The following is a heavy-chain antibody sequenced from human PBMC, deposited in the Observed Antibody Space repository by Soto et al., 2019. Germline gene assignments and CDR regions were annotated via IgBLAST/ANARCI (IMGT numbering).Heavy chain of an antibody. Sequence: SETLSLTCSVSGGSISSSSYYWGWIRQPPGKGLEWIGNIHYNGNTKYSPSLKSRVTMSVDTSKNHFSLKLISVTTADTAVYFCAREGNLGRWIQPLDSWGQGTLVTVSS. CDR3: AREGNLGRWIQPLDS. D-gene: IGHD2-2*03. CDR2: IHYNGNT. V-gene: IGHV4-39*07. J-gene: IGHJ4*02. CDR1: GGSISSSSYY.